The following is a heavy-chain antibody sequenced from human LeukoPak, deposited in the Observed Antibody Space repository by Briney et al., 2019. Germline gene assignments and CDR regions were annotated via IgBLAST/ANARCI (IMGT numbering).Heavy chain of an antibody. D-gene: IGHD2-2*01. CDR3: ARGGSYSTSPFGY. J-gene: IGHJ4*02. CDR2: INSDGSST. V-gene: IGHV3-74*01. Sequence: GGSLRLSCAASGFTFSSYWMHWVRQAPGRGLVWVSRINSDGSSTSYADSVKGRFTISKDNAKNTLFLQMNSLRAEDTAVYYCARGGSYSTSPFGYWGRGTLVTVSS. CDR1: GFTFSSYW.